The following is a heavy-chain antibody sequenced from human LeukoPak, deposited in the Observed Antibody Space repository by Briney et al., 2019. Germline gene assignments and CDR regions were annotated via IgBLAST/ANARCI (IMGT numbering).Heavy chain of an antibody. CDR1: GYTFTSYY. J-gene: IGHJ4*02. Sequence: ASVKVSCKASGYTFTSYYMHWVRQAPGQGLEWMGIINPSGGSTSYAQKFQGRVTMTRDTSTSTVYMELSSLRSEDTAVYYCARALTGGYCSSTSCYRGGFDYWGQGTLVTVSS. V-gene: IGHV1-46*01. CDR2: INPSGGST. CDR3: ARALTGGYCSSTSCYRGGFDY. D-gene: IGHD2-2*01.